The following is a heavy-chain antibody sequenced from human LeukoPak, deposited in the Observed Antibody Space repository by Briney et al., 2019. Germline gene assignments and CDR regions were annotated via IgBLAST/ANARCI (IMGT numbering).Heavy chain of an antibody. CDR1: GFTFSSYA. CDR3: ARGLGGPKPLLKKAFDI. J-gene: IGHJ3*02. Sequence: PGGSLRLSCAASGFTFSSYAMSWVRQPPGKGLEWIGEINHSGSTNYNPSPKSRVTISVDTSKNQFSLKLSSVTAADTAVYYCARGLGGPKPLLKKAFDIWGQGTMVTVSS. V-gene: IGHV4-34*01. D-gene: IGHD3-16*01. CDR2: INHSGST.